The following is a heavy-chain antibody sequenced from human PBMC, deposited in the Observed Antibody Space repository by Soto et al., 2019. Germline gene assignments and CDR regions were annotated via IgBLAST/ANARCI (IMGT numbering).Heavy chain of an antibody. CDR1: GGSISSYD. V-gene: IGHV4-59*01. CDR3: ARDGNFWRGYYYYMDV. J-gene: IGHJ6*03. CDR2: IYYSGST. D-gene: IGHD3-3*01. Sequence: TSETLSLTCTVSGGSISSYDWSWIRQPPGKGLEWIGYIYYSGSTNYNPSLKSRVTISVDTSKNQFSLKLSSVTAADTAVYYCARDGNFWRGYYYYMDVWGKGTTVTSP.